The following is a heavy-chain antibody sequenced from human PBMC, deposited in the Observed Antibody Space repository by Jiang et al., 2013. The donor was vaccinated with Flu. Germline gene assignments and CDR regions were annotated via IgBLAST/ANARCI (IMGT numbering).Heavy chain of an antibody. CDR3: ARDRGYSGYDSNPTLYWYFDL. CDR2: IIPILGIA. V-gene: IGHV1-69*04. J-gene: IGHJ2*01. CDR1: SYT. Sequence: SYTISWVRQAPGQGLEWMGRIIPILGIANYAQKFQGRVTITADKSTSTAYMELSSLRSEDTAVYYCARDRGYSGYDSNPTLYWYFDLWGRGTLVTVSS. D-gene: IGHD5-12*01.